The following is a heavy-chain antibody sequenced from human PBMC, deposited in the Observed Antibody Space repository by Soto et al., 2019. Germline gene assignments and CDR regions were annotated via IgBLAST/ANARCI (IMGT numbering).Heavy chain of an antibody. V-gene: IGHV1-2*04. CDR3: ARDRSSSSASSYFQH. D-gene: IGHD6-6*01. J-gene: IGHJ1*01. CDR2: INPNSGGT. Sequence: ASVKVSCKASGYTFTGYYMHWVRQAPGQGLEWMGWINPNSGGTNYAQKFQGWVTMTRDTSISTAYMELSRLRSDDTAVYYCARDRSSSSASSYFQHWGQGTLVTVSS. CDR1: GYTFTGYY.